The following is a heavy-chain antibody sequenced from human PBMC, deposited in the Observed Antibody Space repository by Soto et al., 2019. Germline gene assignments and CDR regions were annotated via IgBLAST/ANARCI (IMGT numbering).Heavy chain of an antibody. J-gene: IGHJ4*02. CDR3: ARSDYGGKRGYYFDY. D-gene: IGHD4-17*01. CDR1: GDSISDYF. CDR2: IYSSGTT. V-gene: IGHV4-59*01. Sequence: LSLTCSVSGDSISDYFWSWIRQPPGKGLEWIGNIYSSGTTNYNPSLKSRVSISVDTSKNQFSLNLNSVTAADTAVYYCARSDYGGKRGYYFDYWGQGTLVTVSS.